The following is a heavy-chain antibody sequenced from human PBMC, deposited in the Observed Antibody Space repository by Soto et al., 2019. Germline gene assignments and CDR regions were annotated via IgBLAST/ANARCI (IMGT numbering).Heavy chain of an antibody. J-gene: IGHJ4*02. V-gene: IGHV3-23*01. CDR2: ISGSGGST. CDR3: ATDLRITMIVVVITTDY. Sequence: PGGSLRLSCAASGFTFSSYAMSWVRQAPGKGLEWVSAISGSGGSTYYADSVKGRFTISRDNSKNTLYLQMNSLRAEDTAVYYCATDLRITMIVVVITTDYWGQGTLVTVSS. CDR1: GFTFSSYA. D-gene: IGHD3-22*01.